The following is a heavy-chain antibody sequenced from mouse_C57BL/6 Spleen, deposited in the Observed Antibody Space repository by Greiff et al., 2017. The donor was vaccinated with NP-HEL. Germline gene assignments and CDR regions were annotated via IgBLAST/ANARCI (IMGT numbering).Heavy chain of an antibody. V-gene: IGHV14-4*01. Sequence: VQLQQSGAELVRPGASVKLSCTASGFNIKDDYMHWVKQRPEQGLEWIGWIDPENGDTEYASKFQGKATITADTSSNTAYLQLSSLTSEDIAVYYCTTSVVTPPFAYWGQGTLVTVSA. CDR1: GFNIKDDY. J-gene: IGHJ3*01. D-gene: IGHD2-5*01. CDR2: IDPENGDT. CDR3: TTSVVTPPFAY.